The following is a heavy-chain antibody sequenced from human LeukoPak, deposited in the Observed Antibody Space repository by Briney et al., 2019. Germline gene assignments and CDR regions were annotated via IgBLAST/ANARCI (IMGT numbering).Heavy chain of an antibody. CDR1: GFTVSSNY. J-gene: IGHJ4*02. D-gene: IGHD5-18*01. Sequence: GGSLRLSCAASGFTVSSNYMSWVRQAPGKGLEWVSVIYSGGSTYYADSVKGRFTISRDNSKNTLYLQMNSLRAEDTAVYYCAGSGYSYGYGYYFDYWGQGTLVTVSS. CDR2: IYSGGST. CDR3: AGSGYSYGYGYYFDY. V-gene: IGHV3-53*01.